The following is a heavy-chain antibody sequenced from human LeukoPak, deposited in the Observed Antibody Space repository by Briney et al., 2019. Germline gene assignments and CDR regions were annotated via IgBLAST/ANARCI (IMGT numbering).Heavy chain of an antibody. CDR2: ISYDGSNK. V-gene: IGHV3-30*18. CDR3: AKEIGQWLVRYFDY. CDR1: GFTFSSYG. Sequence: GGSLRLSCAASGFTFSSYGMHWVRQAPGKGLGWVAVISYDGSNKYYADSVKGRFTISRDNSKNTLYLQMNSLRAEDTAVYYCAKEIGQWLVRYFDYWGQGTLVTVSS. J-gene: IGHJ4*02. D-gene: IGHD6-19*01.